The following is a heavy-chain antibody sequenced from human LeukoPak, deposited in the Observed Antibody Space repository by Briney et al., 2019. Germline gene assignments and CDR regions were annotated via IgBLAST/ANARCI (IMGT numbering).Heavy chain of an antibody. Sequence: SETLSLTCTVSGGSISSYYWSWIRQPPGKGLEWIGYIYYSGSTNYNPSLKSRVTISVDTSKNQFSLKLSSVTAADTAVYYRARGELGGSYPIDYWGQGTLVTVSS. CDR1: GGSISSYY. CDR2: IYYSGST. V-gene: IGHV4-59*01. J-gene: IGHJ4*02. D-gene: IGHD1-26*01. CDR3: ARGELGGSYPIDY.